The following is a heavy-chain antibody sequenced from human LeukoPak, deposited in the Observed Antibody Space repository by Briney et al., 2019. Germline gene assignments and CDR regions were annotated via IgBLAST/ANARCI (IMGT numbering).Heavy chain of an antibody. D-gene: IGHD2-15*01. CDR1: RFAFSSYA. V-gene: IGHV3-30*04. CDR3: ASTGVVVAVRFGMDV. CDR2: ISYDGSNK. J-gene: IGHJ6*02. Sequence: PGGSLRLSCAASRFAFSSYAMHWVRQAPGKGLEWVAVISYDGSNKYYADSVKGRFTISRDNSKNTLYLQMNSLRAEDTAVYYCASTGVVVAVRFGMDVWGQGTTVTVSS.